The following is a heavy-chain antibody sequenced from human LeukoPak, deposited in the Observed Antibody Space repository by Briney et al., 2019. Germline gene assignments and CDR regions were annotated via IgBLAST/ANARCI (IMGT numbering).Heavy chain of an antibody. Sequence: SETLSLTCTVSGGSITIYYWSWIRQPAGKGLEWIGRIYTSGSTNYNPSLKSRVTISVDTSKNQFSLKLSSVTAADTAVYYCARAGGYSSPFDPWGQGTLVTVSS. CDR2: IYTSGST. CDR3: ARAGGYSSPFDP. V-gene: IGHV4-4*07. J-gene: IGHJ5*02. D-gene: IGHD5-18*01. CDR1: GGSITIYY.